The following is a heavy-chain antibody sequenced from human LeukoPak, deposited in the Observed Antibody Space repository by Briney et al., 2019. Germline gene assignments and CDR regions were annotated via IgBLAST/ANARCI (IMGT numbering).Heavy chain of an antibody. D-gene: IGHD4-23*01. CDR2: INPNSGGT. V-gene: IGHV1-2*02. J-gene: IGHJ4*02. CDR1: GYAFTGYY. CDR3: ARTGYAVVRRLDY. Sequence: ASVKVSCKASGYAFTGYYMHWVRQAPGQGLEWMGWINPNSGGTNYAQKLQGRVTMTTDTSTSTAYMELRSLRSDDTAVYYCARTGYAVVRRLDYWGQGTLVTVSS.